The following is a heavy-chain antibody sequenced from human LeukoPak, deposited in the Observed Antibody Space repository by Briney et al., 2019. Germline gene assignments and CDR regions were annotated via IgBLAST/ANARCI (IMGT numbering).Heavy chain of an antibody. D-gene: IGHD3-10*01. J-gene: IGHJ6*03. CDR2: INPNSGGT. CDR3: ARGHGSYYYYMDV. CDR1: GGTFSSYA. Sequence: GASVKVSCKASGGTFSSYAISWVRQAPGQGLEWLGWINPNSGGTDYAQKFQGRVTMTRDTSTSTAYMELSRLRSDDTAVYHCARGHGSYYYYMDVWGKGTTVTVSS. V-gene: IGHV1-2*02.